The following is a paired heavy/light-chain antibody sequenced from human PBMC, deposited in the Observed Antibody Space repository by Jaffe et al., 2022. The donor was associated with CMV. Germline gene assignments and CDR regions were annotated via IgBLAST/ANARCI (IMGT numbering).Heavy chain of an antibody. CDR1: GFTFSSYS. D-gene: IGHD5-18*01. V-gene: IGHV3-21*01. Sequence: EVQLVESGGGLVKPGGSLRLSCAASGFTFSSYSMNWVRQAPGKGLEWVSSISSSSSYIYYADSVKGRFTISRDNAKNSLYLQMNSLRAEDTAVYYCAREMDPGVQLEAYYYYGMDVWGQGTTVTVSS. CDR2: ISSSSSYI. CDR3: AREMDPGVQLEAYYYYGMDV. J-gene: IGHJ6*02.
Light chain of an antibody. V-gene: IGLV3-1*01. CDR3: QAWDSSTPVV. Sequence: SYELTQPPSVSVSPGQTASITCSGDKLGDKYACWYQQKPGQSPVLVIYQDSKRPSGIPERFSGSNSGNTATLTISGTQAMDEADYYCQAWDSSTPVVFGGGTKLTVL. CDR2: QDS. CDR1: KLGDKY. J-gene: IGLJ2*01.